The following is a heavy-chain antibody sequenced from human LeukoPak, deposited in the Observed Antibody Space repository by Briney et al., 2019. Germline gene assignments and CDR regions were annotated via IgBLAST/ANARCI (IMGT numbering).Heavy chain of an antibody. J-gene: IGHJ6*03. CDR3: ARQGFSSWNYYYYYMDV. CDR1: GRTFSSYA. D-gene: IGHD6-13*01. V-gene: IGHV1-69*06. Sequence: SVKVSCKASGRTFSSYAISWVRQAPGQGLEWMGGIIPIFGTANYAQKFQGRVTITADKPTSTAYMELSSLRSEDTAVYYCARQGFSSWNYYYYYMDVWGKGTTVTVSS. CDR2: IIPIFGTA.